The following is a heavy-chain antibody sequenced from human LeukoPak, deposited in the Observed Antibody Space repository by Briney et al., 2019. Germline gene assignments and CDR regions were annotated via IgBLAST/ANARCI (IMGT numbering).Heavy chain of an antibody. D-gene: IGHD6-19*01. CDR3: ARGSGAYYFDY. V-gene: IGHV3-30-3*01. Sequence: GGSLRLSCAASGFTFSSYAMHWVRQAPGKGLEWVAVISYDGSNKYYADSVKGRFTISRDNSKNTLYPQMNSLRAEDTAVYYCARGSGAYYFDYWGQGTLVTVSS. J-gene: IGHJ4*02. CDR1: GFTFSSYA. CDR2: ISYDGSNK.